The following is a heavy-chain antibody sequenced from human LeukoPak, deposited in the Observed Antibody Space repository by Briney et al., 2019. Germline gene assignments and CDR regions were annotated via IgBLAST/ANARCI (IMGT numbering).Heavy chain of an antibody. J-gene: IGHJ4*02. V-gene: IGHV3-30*18. CDR1: GFTFSSYG. CDR3: AKDYTYYGGAIDY. CDR2: ISYDGSNK. Sequence: GASLRLSCAASGFTFSSYGMHWVRQAPGKGLEWVAVISYDGSNKYYADSVKGRFTISRVNSKNTLYLQMNSLRAEDTAVYCCAKDYTYYGGAIDYWGQGTLVTVSS. D-gene: IGHD3-10*01.